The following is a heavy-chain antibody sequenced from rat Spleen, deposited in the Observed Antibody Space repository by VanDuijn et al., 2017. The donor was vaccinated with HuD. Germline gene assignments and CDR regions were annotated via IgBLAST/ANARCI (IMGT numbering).Heavy chain of an antibody. J-gene: IGHJ4*01. D-gene: IGHD1-10*01. CDR1: EFSLTNYG. Sequence: QVQLKESGPVLVQASETLSLTCTVSEFSLTNYGVIWVRQSPGKGLEWMGIIWGDGNTDYNSALKSRLSINRDTSKSQVFLKMNSLQTEDTAIYYCTRRLTTTGVMDAWGQGASVTVSS. CDR2: IWGDGNT. CDR3: TRRLTTTGVMDA. V-gene: IGHV2S75*01.